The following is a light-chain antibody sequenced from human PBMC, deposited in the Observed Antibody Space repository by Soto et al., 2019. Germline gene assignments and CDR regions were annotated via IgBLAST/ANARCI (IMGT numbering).Light chain of an antibody. CDR2: AAS. J-gene: IGKJ2*01. CDR3: QQANSFPYT. CDR1: QDISSW. Sequence: DIQMTQSPSSVSASVGDRVTITCRASQDISSWLAWYQQKPGKAPNLLIYAASSLQSGVPPRFSGSGSGTDFTLTISSLQPEDFATYYCQQANSFPYTFGQWTKLAIK. V-gene: IGKV1D-12*01.